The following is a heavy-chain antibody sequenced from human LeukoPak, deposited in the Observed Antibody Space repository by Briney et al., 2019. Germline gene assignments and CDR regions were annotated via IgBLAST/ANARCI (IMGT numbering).Heavy chain of an antibody. Sequence: SETLSLTCAVYGGSFSGYYWSWIRQPPGKGLEWIGEINHSGSTNYNPSLKSRVTISVDTSKNQLSLRLSSVTAADTAIYYCARFEGYDILTGYSYYFDYWGRGALVTVSS. D-gene: IGHD3-9*01. V-gene: IGHV4-34*01. CDR3: ARFEGYDILTGYSYYFDY. CDR1: GGSFSGYY. CDR2: INHSGST. J-gene: IGHJ4*02.